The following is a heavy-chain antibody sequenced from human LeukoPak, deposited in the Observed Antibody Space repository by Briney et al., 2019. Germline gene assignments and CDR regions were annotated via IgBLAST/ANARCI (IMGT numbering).Heavy chain of an antibody. J-gene: IGHJ5*02. D-gene: IGHD3-22*01. Sequence: GGSLRLSCAASGFTFSSYAMSWVRQAPGKGLEWVSTISDSGGSTYYADSVKGRFTISRDNAKNSLYLQMNSLRAEDTAVYYCARDPDSSGYYAWDWFDPWGQGTLVTVSS. CDR2: ISDSGGST. CDR3: ARDPDSSGYYAWDWFDP. CDR1: GFTFSSYA. V-gene: IGHV3-23*01.